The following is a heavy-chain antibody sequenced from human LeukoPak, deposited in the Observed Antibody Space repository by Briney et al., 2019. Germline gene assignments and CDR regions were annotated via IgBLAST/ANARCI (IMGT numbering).Heavy chain of an antibody. D-gene: IGHD2-2*01. CDR3: ATSQRVVVPAVFVDY. Sequence: GGSLRLSCAAYGFMFSRYWMSWVRQAPGKGLEWVANIKRDESEKYYVDSVKGRFTISRDNAKNSLYLQMNSLRAEDTAVYYCATSQRVVVPAVFVDYWGQGTLVTVSA. J-gene: IGHJ4*02. V-gene: IGHV3-7*01. CDR1: GFMFSRYW. CDR2: IKRDESEK.